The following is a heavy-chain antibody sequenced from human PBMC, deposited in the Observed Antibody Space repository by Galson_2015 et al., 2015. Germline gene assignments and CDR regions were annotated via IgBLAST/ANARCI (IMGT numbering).Heavy chain of an antibody. Sequence: QSGAEVKKPGASVKVSCKASGYTFTSYAMHWVRQAPGQRLEWMGWINAGNGNTKYSQKFQGRVTITRDTSASTAYMELSSLRSEDTAVYYCARMGQLRYWFDPWGQGTLVTVSS. CDR3: ARMGQLRYWFDP. D-gene: IGHD1-1*01. J-gene: IGHJ5*02. CDR2: INAGNGNT. CDR1: GYTFTSYA. V-gene: IGHV1-3*01.